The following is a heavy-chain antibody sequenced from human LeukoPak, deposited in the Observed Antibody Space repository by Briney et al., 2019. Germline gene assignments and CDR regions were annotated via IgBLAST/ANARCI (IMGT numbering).Heavy chain of an antibody. V-gene: IGHV3-49*03. CDR3: TRGRYDFWSGRSYYFDY. Sequence: GGSLRLSCTASGFTFGDYAMSWFRQAPGKGLEWVGFIRSKAYGGTTEYAASAKGRFTISRDDSKSIAYLQMNSLKTEDTAVYYCTRGRYDFWSGRSYYFDYWGQGTLVTVSS. CDR2: IRSKAYGGTT. D-gene: IGHD3-3*01. CDR1: GFTFGDYA. J-gene: IGHJ4*02.